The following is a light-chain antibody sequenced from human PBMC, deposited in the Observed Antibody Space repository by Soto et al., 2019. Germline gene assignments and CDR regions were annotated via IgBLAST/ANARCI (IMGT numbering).Light chain of an antibody. CDR3: SSYTSSSTLV. CDR2: AVS. V-gene: IGLV2-14*01. CDR1: SNDVGGYNF. Sequence: QSALTQPASVSGSPGQSITISCTGSSNDVGGYNFVSWYQQHPGKAPKLMIYAVSNRPSGLSNRFSGSKSGNTASLTISGLHTEDEADYYCSSYTSSSTLVFGGGTKLTVL. J-gene: IGLJ2*01.